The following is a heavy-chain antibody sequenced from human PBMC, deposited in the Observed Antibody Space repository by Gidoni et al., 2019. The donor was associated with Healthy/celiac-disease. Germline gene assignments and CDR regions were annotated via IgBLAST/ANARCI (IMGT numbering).Heavy chain of an antibody. CDR2: INYSGST. Sequence: QVQLQESGPGLVKPSETLSLTCTVSGGSVSSGSFYWNWIRQPPGKGLEWIGYINYSGSTNYNPSLKSRVTISLDTSKNQFSLKLTSVTASDTAVYYCARVHRRIVGTTRSVYDYWGQGTLVTVSS. CDR1: GGSVSSGSFY. V-gene: IGHV4-61*01. J-gene: IGHJ4*02. D-gene: IGHD1-26*01. CDR3: ARVHRRIVGTTRSVYDY.